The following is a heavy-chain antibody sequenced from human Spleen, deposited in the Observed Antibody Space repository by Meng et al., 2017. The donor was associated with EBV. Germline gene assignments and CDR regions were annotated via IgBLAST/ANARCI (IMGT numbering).Heavy chain of an antibody. D-gene: IGHD3-10*01. J-gene: IGHJ5*02. V-gene: IGHV4-61*01. Sequence: QESGHGSVRPCGTLSYPCAVAGASVSSTSYYWSWIRQPPGKRLEWIGYVYYSGSTNYNPSLKSRVTISVDTSKNQFSLNLYSVTAADTAVYYCARENPARGNWFDPWGQGALVTVSS. CDR3: ARENPARGNWFDP. CDR1: GASVSSTSYY. CDR2: VYYSGST.